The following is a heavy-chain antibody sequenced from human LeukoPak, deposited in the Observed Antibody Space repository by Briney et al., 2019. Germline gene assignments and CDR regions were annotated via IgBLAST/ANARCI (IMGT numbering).Heavy chain of an antibody. CDR2: ISSSSSYT. V-gene: IGHV3-11*05. J-gene: IGHJ5*02. CDR1: GFTFSDYY. CDR3: ARASGYSGSRRWFDP. Sequence: GGSLRLSCAASGFTFSDYYMSWIRQAPGKGLEWVSYISSSSSYTNYADSVKGRFTISRDNAKNSLYLQMNSLRAEDTAVYYCARASGYSGSRRWFDPWGQGTLVTVSS. D-gene: IGHD5-12*01.